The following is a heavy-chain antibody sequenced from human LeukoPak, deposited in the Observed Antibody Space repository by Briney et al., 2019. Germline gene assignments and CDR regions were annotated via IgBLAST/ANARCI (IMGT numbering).Heavy chain of an antibody. V-gene: IGHV3-23*01. Sequence: PGGSLRLSCAASGFTFSSYAMSWVRQAPGKGLEWVSGISGSGGSTYYADSVKGRFTISRDNSKNTLYLQMNSLRAEDTAVYYCARDYYEDAAMVEVDYWGQGTLVTVSS. CDR3: ARDYYEDAAMVEVDY. J-gene: IGHJ4*02. D-gene: IGHD5-18*01. CDR1: GFTFSSYA. CDR2: ISGSGGST.